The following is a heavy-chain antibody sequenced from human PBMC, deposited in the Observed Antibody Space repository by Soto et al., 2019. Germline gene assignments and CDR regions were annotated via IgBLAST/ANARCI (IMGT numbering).Heavy chain of an antibody. J-gene: IGHJ4*02. V-gene: IGHV4-39*01. CDR1: GGSISSSSYY. Sequence: PSETLSLTCTVSGGSISSSSYYWGWIRQPPGKGLEWIGSIYYSGSTYYNPSLKSRVTISVDTSKNQFSLKLSSVTAADTAVYYCAGGGRFLEWFPFDYGGKGTRVTVSS. D-gene: IGHD3-3*01. CDR3: AGGGRFLEWFPFDY. CDR2: IYYSGST.